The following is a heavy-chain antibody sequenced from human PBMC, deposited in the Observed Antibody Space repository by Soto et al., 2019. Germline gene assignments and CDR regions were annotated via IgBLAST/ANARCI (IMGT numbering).Heavy chain of an antibody. J-gene: IGHJ6*02. D-gene: IGHD2-15*01. Sequence: PSETLSLTCTVSGGSISSGGYYWSWIRQHPGKGLEWIGYIYYSGSTYYNPSLKSRVTISVDTSKNQFSLKLSSVTAADTAVYYCAREGCSGGSCYSSYYYYGMDVWGQGTTVTAP. V-gene: IGHV4-31*03. CDR3: AREGCSGGSCYSSYYYYGMDV. CDR1: GGSISSGGYY. CDR2: IYYSGST.